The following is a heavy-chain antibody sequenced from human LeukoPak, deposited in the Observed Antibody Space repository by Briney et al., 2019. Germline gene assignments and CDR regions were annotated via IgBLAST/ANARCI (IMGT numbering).Heavy chain of an antibody. Sequence: NPSETLSLTCTVSGGSISSYYWSWIRQPPGKGLEWIGYIYYSGSTNYNPSLKSRVTISVVTSKNQFSLKLSSVTAADTAVYYCARRGYCSGGSCYPPGAFDIWGQGTMVTVSS. J-gene: IGHJ3*02. V-gene: IGHV4-59*08. CDR2: IYYSGST. CDR1: GGSISSYY. D-gene: IGHD2-15*01. CDR3: ARRGYCSGGSCYPPGAFDI.